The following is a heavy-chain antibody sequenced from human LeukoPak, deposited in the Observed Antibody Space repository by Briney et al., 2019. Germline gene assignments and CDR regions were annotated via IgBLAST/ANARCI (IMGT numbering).Heavy chain of an antibody. CDR1: GGSICSSNW. CDR3: ARASRYSSSWYPFDY. J-gene: IGHJ4*02. V-gene: IGHV4-4*02. Sequence: SGTLSLTCAVSGGSICSSNWWSWVRQPPGKGLEWIGEIYHSGSTNYNPSLKSRVTISVDTSKNQFSLKLSSVTAADTAVYYCARASRYSSSWYPFDYWGQGTMVTVSS. D-gene: IGHD6-13*01. CDR2: IYHSGST.